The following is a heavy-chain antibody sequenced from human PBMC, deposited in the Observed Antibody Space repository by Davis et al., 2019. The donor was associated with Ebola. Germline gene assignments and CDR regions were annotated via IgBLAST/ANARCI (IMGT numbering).Heavy chain of an antibody. D-gene: IGHD3-16*01. CDR3: AIMDLDAFDI. CDR1: GFTFSDYY. J-gene: IGHJ3*02. Sequence: GESLKISCAASGFTFSDYYMSWIRQAPGKGLEWVSYISSSGSTIYYADSVKGRFTISRDNAKNSLYLQMNSLRPEDTALYYCAIMDLDAFDIWGQGTMVTVSS. V-gene: IGHV3-11*01. CDR2: ISSSGSTI.